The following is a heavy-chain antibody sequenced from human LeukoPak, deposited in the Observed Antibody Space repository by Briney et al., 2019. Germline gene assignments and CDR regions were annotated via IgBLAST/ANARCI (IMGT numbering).Heavy chain of an antibody. V-gene: IGHV3-48*04. Sequence: GGSLRLSCAASGFTFSNFGMSWVRQAPGKGLEWLSYISGSSSTISYADSVKGRFTISRDNAKNSLYLQMNSLRAEDTAVYYCARESGMDVWGQGTTVTVSS. CDR2: ISGSSSTI. CDR3: ARESGMDV. CDR1: GFTFSNFG. J-gene: IGHJ6*02.